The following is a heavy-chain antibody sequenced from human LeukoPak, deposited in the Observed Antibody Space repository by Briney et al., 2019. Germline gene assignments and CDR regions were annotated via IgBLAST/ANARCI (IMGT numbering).Heavy chain of an antibody. CDR2: ISYDGSNK. CDR1: GFTYSSYA. CDR3: ARADCSSTSCYGYYDFWSGPSDWFDP. D-gene: IGHD2-2*01. V-gene: IGHV3-30*04. Sequence: GGSLRLSCAASGFTYSSYAMHWVRQAPGKGLEWVAVISYDGSNKYYADSVKGRFTISRDNSKNTLYLQMNSLRAEDTAVYYCARADCSSTSCYGYYDFWSGPSDWFDPWGQGTLVTVSS. J-gene: IGHJ5*02.